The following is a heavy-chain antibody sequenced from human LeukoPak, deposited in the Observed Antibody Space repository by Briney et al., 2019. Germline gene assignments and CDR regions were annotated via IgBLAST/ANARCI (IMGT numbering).Heavy chain of an antibody. CDR3: ARDYYYDSSGYLGY. CDR2: ISSSSSYI. D-gene: IGHD3-22*01. J-gene: IGHJ4*02. CDR1: GFTFSSYS. V-gene: IGHV3-21*04. Sequence: PGGSLRLSCAASGFTFSSYSMNWVRQAPGKGLEWVSSISSSSSYIYCADSVKGRFTISRDNAKNSLYLQMNSLRAEDTAVYYCARDYYYDSSGYLGYWGQGTLVTVSS.